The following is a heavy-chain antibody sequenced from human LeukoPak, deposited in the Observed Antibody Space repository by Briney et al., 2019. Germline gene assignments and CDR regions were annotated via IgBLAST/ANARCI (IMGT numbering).Heavy chain of an antibody. CDR1: GINFSNAW. CDR2: IKSKKDGEIT. V-gene: IGHV3-15*01. CDR3: STGGGVLRFL. Sequence: PGGSPRLSCAASGINFSNAWLTWVRQAPGKGLEWVGRIKSKKDGEITDYAAPVKGRFTISRDDPKDTLYLQMNSLKTEDTAVYYCSTGGGVLRFLGGQGTLVTVSS. D-gene: IGHD3-3*01. J-gene: IGHJ4*02.